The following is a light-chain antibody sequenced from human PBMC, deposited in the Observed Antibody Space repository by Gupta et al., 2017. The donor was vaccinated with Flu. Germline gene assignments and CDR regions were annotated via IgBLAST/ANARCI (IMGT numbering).Light chain of an antibody. J-gene: IGKJ2*01. CDR1: QRVLYSSNNKNY. Sequence: DIVMTQSPDSLSVSLGERATINCKSSQRVLYSSNNKNYLAWYQQKPGQPPKLLIYWASTRETGVPDRFSGSGSGTDFTLTISRLQAEDVAVYYCQQSYSTPQTFGQGTKLEIK. CDR3: QQSYSTPQT. CDR2: WAS. V-gene: IGKV4-1*01.